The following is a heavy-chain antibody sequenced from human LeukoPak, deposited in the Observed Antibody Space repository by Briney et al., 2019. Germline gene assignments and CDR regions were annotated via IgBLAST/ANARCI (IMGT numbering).Heavy chain of an antibody. CDR2: IYYSGST. Sequence: SQTLSLTCTVSGGSISSGDYYWSWIRQPPGKGLEWIGYIYYSGSTYYNPSLKSRVTISVDTSKNQFSLKLSSVTAADTAVYYCARTSGSYLYYFDYWGQGTLVTFSS. CDR3: ARTSGSYLYYFDY. J-gene: IGHJ4*02. D-gene: IGHD1-26*01. V-gene: IGHV4-30-4*08. CDR1: GGSISSGDYY.